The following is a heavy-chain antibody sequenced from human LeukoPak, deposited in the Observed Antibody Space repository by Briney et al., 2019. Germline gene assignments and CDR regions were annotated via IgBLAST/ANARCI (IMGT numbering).Heavy chain of an antibody. V-gene: IGHV4-34*01. J-gene: IGHJ4*02. CDR3: ARGWGGGDYGRYYFDY. D-gene: IGHD4-17*01. Sequence: PSETLSLTCAVYGGSFSGYYWSWIRQPPGKGLEWIGEINHSGSTNYNPSLKSRVTISVDTSKNQFSLKLSSVTAADTAAYYCARGWGGGDYGRYYFDYWGQGTLVTVSS. CDR1: GGSFSGYY. CDR2: INHSGST.